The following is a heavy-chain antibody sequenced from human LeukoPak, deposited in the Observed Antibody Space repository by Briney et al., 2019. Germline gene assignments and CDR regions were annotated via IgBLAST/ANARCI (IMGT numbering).Heavy chain of an antibody. D-gene: IGHD3-10*01. J-gene: IGHJ6*02. CDR3: ARDCPGSGSCGMDV. Sequence: SETLSLTCTVSGGSISSGGYYWSWIRQHPGKGLEWIGYISYSGSTYYDPSLKSRLTISVDTSKNQFSLKLSSVTAADTAVYYRARDCPGSGSCGMDVWGQGTTVTVSS. CDR1: GGSISSGGYY. V-gene: IGHV4-31*03. CDR2: ISYSGST.